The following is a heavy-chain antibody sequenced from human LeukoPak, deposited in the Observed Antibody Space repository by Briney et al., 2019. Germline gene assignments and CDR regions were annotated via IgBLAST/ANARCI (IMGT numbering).Heavy chain of an antibody. CDR3: ARRSKDSLMVTFGGVLGPFDY. CDR2: ITSGSTYV. D-gene: IGHD3-16*02. Sequence: PGGSLRLSCAASGFTFSSYSINWVRQAPGKGLEWVSSITSGSTYVYYADSVKGRFTISRDNANNSLYLQMDSLRAEDTAVYYCARRSKDSLMVTFGGVLGPFDYWGLGTLVTVSS. CDR1: GFTFSSYS. J-gene: IGHJ4*02. V-gene: IGHV3-21*01.